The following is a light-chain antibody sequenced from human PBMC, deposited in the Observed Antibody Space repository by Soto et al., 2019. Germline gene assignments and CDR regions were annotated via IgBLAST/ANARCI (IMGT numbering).Light chain of an antibody. CDR1: QSVSSSY. CDR3: QQYGSSLWT. Sequence: EIVLTQSPGTLSLSPGERATLSCRASQSVSSSYLAWYQQKPGQAPRLLIYVASSRATGIPDRFSGSGSGTDFTLTISRLEPEDFAVYDCQQYGSSLWTFGQGTKVDIK. V-gene: IGKV3-20*01. CDR2: VAS. J-gene: IGKJ1*01.